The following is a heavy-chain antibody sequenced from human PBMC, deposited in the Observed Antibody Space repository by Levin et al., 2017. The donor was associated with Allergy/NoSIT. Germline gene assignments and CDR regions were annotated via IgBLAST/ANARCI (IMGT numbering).Heavy chain of an antibody. D-gene: IGHD6-19*01. CDR2: IWSGGSA. Sequence: SETLSLTCSVSGVSINNNYWAWIRQPAGKGLEWIGRIWSGGSAKYNPSLESRVTMSVDSSKNQFSLTLTSVTAADTAGYYCVRVGNCSSTGCPNWFDPWGRGTLVSVSS. CDR1: GVSINNNY. CDR3: VRVGNCSSTGCPNWFDP. V-gene: IGHV4-4*07. J-gene: IGHJ5*02.